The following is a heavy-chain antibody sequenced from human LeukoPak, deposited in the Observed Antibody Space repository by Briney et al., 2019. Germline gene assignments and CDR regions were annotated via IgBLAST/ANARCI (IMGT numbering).Heavy chain of an antibody. Sequence: GGSLRLSCAASGFTFSSYWMHWVRQAPGKGLVWVSRIKSDGSTNYADSVKGRFTISRDNAKNTLSLQMNSLRAEDTGVYYCARAPSEIGGYYPEYFRHWGQGTLVAVSS. D-gene: IGHD3-22*01. CDR2: IKSDGST. CDR1: GFTFSSYW. V-gene: IGHV3-74*01. CDR3: ARAPSEIGGYYPEYFRH. J-gene: IGHJ1*01.